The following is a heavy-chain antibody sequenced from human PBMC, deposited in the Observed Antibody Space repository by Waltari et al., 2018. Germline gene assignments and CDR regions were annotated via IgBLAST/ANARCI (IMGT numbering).Heavy chain of an antibody. CDR3: ATNSSGWY. Sequence: EMQLVESGGGLVKPGGSLRLSCAASGFTFSSYSINWVRQAPGKGLEWVSSISSSTNYIYYADSVKGRFTISRDNAKNSLYLQMNSLRAEDTAVYYCATNSSGWYWGQGTLVTVSS. V-gene: IGHV3-21*01. CDR2: ISSSTNYI. CDR1: GFTFSSYS. D-gene: IGHD6-19*01. J-gene: IGHJ4*02.